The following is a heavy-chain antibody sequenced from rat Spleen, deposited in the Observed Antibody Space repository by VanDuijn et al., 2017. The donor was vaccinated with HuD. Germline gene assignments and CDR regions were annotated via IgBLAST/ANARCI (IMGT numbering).Heavy chain of an antibody. V-gene: IGHV1-57*01. CDR1: GYTFTSYE. CDR3: ARSPTEGTLAAYYFDY. CDR2: INTGSGNT. Sequence: QVQLQQSGAELAKPGSSVKISCKASGYTFTSYEISWIKQTTGQGLEYIGHINTGSGNTYYNEKFKGKATLTVDKSSNTAFMQLSSLTPEDTAVYYCARSPTEGTLAAYYFDYWGQGVMVSVSS. J-gene: IGHJ2*01. D-gene: IGHD1-11*01.